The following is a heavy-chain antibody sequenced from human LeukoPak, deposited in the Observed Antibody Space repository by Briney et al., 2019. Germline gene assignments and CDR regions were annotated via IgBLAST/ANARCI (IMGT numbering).Heavy chain of an antibody. J-gene: IGHJ4*02. CDR1: GGSISSSSYY. D-gene: IGHD6-19*01. CDR2: IYHSGST. V-gene: IGHV4-39*07. Sequence: SETLSLTCTVSGGSISSSSYYWGWIRQPPGKGLEWIGSIYHSGSTNYNPSLKSRVTISVDTSKNQFSLKLSSVTAADTAVYYCARGGSGWLFDYWGQGTLVTVSS. CDR3: ARGGSGWLFDY.